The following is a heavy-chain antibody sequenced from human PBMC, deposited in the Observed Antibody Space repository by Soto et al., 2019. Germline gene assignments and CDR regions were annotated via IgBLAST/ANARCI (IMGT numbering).Heavy chain of an antibody. V-gene: IGHV3-7*05. J-gene: IGHJ3*01. CDR3: TRDISPGTSGWYFDAFDL. D-gene: IGHD6-19*01. CDR1: GFIFGNYW. Sequence: EVQLVESGGGLVQPGGSLRLSCTGSGFIFGNYWMTWVRQAPGQGLEWVANIRKDESKMSYLDSVRGRFTISRDNAKNSLFLQMNDLRAEDTALYYCTRDISPGTSGWYFDAFDLWGQGTTVTVSS. CDR2: IRKDESKM.